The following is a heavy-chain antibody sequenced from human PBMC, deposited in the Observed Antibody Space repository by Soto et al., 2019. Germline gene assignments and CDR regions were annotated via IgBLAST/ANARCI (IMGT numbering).Heavy chain of an antibody. CDR2: IKSKTDGGTT. CDR3: TTTYYYGSGDDY. D-gene: IGHD3-10*01. J-gene: IGHJ4*02. CDR1: GFTFSNAW. Sequence: VQLVESGGGLVKPGGSLRLSCAASGFTFSNAWMSWVRQAPGKGLEWVGRIKSKTDGGTTDYAAPVKGRFTISRDDSKNTLYLQMNSLKTEDTAVYYCTTTYYYGSGDDYWGQGTLVTVSS. V-gene: IGHV3-15*01.